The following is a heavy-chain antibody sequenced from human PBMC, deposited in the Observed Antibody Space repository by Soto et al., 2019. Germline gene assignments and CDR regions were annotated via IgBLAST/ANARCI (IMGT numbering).Heavy chain of an antibody. Sequence: SETLSLTCTVIGGSITSYYWSWVRQPPGKGLEWIGYVYYSGSANYNPSLKSRVTISVDTSKNQFSLKLSSVTAADTAVYYCARYGLLRYGHSTYYFDYWGQGTLVTVSS. D-gene: IGHD3-9*01. CDR2: VYYSGSA. CDR3: ARYGLLRYGHSTYYFDY. CDR1: GGSITSYY. V-gene: IGHV4-59*01. J-gene: IGHJ4*02.